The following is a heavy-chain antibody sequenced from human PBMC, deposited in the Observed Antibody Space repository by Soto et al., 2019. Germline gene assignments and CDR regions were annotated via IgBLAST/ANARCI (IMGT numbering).Heavy chain of an antibody. V-gene: IGHV1-69*06. Sequence: GASVKVSCKASGCTFSIYAISWVRQAPGQGLEWMGGIIPIFGTANYAQKFQGRVTITADKSTSTAYMELSSLRSEDTAVYYCASGNSIAARPDYYYYYGMDVWGQGTTVTVSS. D-gene: IGHD6-6*01. J-gene: IGHJ6*02. CDR3: ASGNSIAARPDYYYYYGMDV. CDR1: GCTFSIYA. CDR2: IIPIFGTA.